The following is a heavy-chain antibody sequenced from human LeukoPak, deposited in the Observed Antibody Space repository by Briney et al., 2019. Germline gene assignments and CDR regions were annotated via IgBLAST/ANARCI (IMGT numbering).Heavy chain of an antibody. CDR3: ARALSDDFWSSYQDS. D-gene: IGHD3-3*01. V-gene: IGHV1-18*01. CDR2: ISGYNGNT. J-gene: IGHJ4*02. Sequence: ASVKVSCKTSGYSFTSYGNSWVRQAPGQGLEWMGWISGYNGNTNYAPNLQGRVTLTTDASTSTAYLDLRSLRSDDTAVYYCARALSDDFWSSYQDSWGQGTLVTVSS. CDR1: GYSFTSYG.